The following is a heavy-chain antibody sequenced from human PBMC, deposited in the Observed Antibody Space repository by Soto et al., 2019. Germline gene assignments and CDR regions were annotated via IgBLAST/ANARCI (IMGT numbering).Heavy chain of an antibody. Sequence: ASVKVSSKASGGTFSSYPISWVRQAPGQGLEWMGRINAVNGNTNYAQKFQGRVTITRDTSASTAYMELSSLRSEDTAVYYCASMMYYDFWSGYYTPFDYWGQGTLVTVSS. CDR2: INAVNGNT. D-gene: IGHD3-3*01. CDR1: GGTFSSYP. V-gene: IGHV1-3*01. J-gene: IGHJ4*02. CDR3: ASMMYYDFWSGYYTPFDY.